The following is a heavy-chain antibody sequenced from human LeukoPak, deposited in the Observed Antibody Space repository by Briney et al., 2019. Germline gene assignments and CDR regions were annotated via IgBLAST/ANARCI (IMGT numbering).Heavy chain of an antibody. CDR2: IIPIFGTA. D-gene: IGHD3-22*01. Sequence: EASVKVSCKASGGTSSSYAISWVRQAPGQGLEWMGGIIPIFGTANYAQKFQGRVTITTDESTSTAYMELSSLRSEDTAVYYCARGARTDYYDSSGYYLPYWGQGTLVTVSS. CDR3: ARGARTDYYDSSGYYLPY. J-gene: IGHJ4*02. CDR1: GGTSSSYA. V-gene: IGHV1-69*05.